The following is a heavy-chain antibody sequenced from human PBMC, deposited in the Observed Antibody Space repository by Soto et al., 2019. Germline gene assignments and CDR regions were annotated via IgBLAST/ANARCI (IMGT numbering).Heavy chain of an antibody. CDR1: GYSFTSYW. CDR3: ARLKYLRIAVAGRFKEDYYYMDV. D-gene: IGHD6-19*01. Sequence: PGESLKISCKGSGYSFTSYWIGWVRQMPGKGLEWMGIIYPGDSDTRYSPSFQGQVTISADKSISTAYLQWSSLKASDTAMYYCARLKYLRIAVAGRFKEDYYYMDVWGKGTTVTVSS. J-gene: IGHJ6*03. CDR2: IYPGDSDT. V-gene: IGHV5-51*01.